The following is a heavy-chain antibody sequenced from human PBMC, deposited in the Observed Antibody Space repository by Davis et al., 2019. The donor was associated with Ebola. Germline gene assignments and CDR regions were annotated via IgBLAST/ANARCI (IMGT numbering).Heavy chain of an antibody. V-gene: IGHV4-34*01. CDR2: INHSGST. D-gene: IGHD6-6*01. CDR3: ARAARPSLYYYYYYGMDV. Sequence: PSETLSLTCAVYGGSFSGYYWSWIRQPPGKGLEWIGEINHSGSTNYNPSLKSRVTISVDTSKNQFSLKLSSVTAADTAVYYCARAARPSLYYYYYYGMDVWGQGTTVTVSS. J-gene: IGHJ6*02. CDR1: GGSFSGYY.